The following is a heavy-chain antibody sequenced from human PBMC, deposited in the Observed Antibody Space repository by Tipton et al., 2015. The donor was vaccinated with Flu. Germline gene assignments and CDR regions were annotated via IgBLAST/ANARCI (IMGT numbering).Heavy chain of an antibody. Sequence: GSLRLSCTASGFTLSSYWMTWVRQAPGKGLEWVANIKHDGTEKYYADSVKGRFTISRDNAKNSLYLQVNSLTAEDTAVYYCARAIGGLSSHWGQGTLVTVSS. V-gene: IGHV3-7*01. J-gene: IGHJ4*02. CDR1: GFTLSSYW. CDR3: ARAIGGLSSH. D-gene: IGHD1-26*01. CDR2: IKHDGTEK.